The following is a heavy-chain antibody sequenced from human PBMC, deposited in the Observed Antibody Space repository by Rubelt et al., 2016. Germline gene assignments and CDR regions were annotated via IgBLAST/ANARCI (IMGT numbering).Heavy chain of an antibody. J-gene: IGHJ4*02. V-gene: IGHV3-21*01. CDR3: ASMVGQTTVTPSDY. Sequence: EVQLVESGGGLVKPGGSLRVSCAASGFTFSNAWMNWVRQAPGKGLEWVSSISSSSSYIYYADSVKGRFTISRDNAKNSLYLQMNSLRAEDTAVYYCASMVGQTTVTPSDYWGQGTLVTVSS. CDR2: ISSSSSYI. D-gene: IGHD4-17*01. CDR1: GFTFSNAW.